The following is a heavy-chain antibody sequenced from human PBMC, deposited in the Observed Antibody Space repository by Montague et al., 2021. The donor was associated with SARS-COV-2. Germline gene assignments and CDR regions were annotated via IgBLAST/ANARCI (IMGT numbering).Heavy chain of an antibody. CDR2: TYYRSKWYH. V-gene: IGHV6-1*01. CDR3: ARTTTRMLYPENAFDI. D-gene: IGHD2-15*01. CDR1: GDSVSSNTVT. J-gene: IGHJ3*02. Sequence: CAISGDSVSSNTVTWNWIRQSPSIGFEWLGRTYYRSKWYHDYAISLKSRITINPDTSKNQFSLQLSSVAPEDTAVFYCARTTTRMLYPENAFDIWGQGTMVTVSS.